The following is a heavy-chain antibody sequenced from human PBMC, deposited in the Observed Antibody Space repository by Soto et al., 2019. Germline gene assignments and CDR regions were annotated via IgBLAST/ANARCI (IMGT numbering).Heavy chain of an antibody. CDR2: INHSGST. CDR1: GGSFSGYY. Sequence: SETLSLTCAVYGGSFSGYYWSWIRQPPGKGLEWIGEINHSGSTNYNPSLKSRVTISVDTSKNQFSLKLSSVTAADTAVYYCARNVLVVAATLNYWGQGTLVTVS. V-gene: IGHV4-34*01. D-gene: IGHD2-15*01. CDR3: ARNVLVVAATLNY. J-gene: IGHJ4*02.